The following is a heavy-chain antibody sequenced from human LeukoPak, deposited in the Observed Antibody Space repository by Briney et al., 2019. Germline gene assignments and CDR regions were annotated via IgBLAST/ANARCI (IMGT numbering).Heavy chain of an antibody. CDR1: GFTFSSYS. CDR2: ISSSSYI. D-gene: IGHD3-22*01. Sequence: TGGSLRLSCAASGFTFSSYSMNWVRQAPGKGLEWVSSISSSSYIYYADSVKGRFTISKDNAKNSLYLQMNSLRAEDTAVYYCARYYYDSSGPYYFDYWGQGTLVTVSS. V-gene: IGHV3-21*01. J-gene: IGHJ4*02. CDR3: ARYYYDSSGPYYFDY.